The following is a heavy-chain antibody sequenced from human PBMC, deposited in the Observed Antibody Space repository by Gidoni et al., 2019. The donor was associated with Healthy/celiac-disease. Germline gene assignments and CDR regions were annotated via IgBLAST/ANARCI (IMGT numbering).Heavy chain of an antibody. D-gene: IGHD3-3*01. CDR3: AGYDFWSGYRDVDY. CDR1: GFPFSDYY. CDR2: ISSSSSYT. V-gene: IGHV3-11*06. Sequence: QVQLVESGGGLVTPGRSLRLSGAASGFPFSDYYMSWIRQAPGKGLEWVSYISSSSSYTNYADSVKGRFTISRDNAKNSLYLQMNSLSAEDTAVYYCAGYDFWSGYRDVDYWGQGTLVTVSS. J-gene: IGHJ4*02.